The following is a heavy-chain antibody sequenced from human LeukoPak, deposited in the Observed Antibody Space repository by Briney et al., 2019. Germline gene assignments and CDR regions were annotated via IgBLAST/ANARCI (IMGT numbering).Heavy chain of an antibody. J-gene: IGHJ5*02. D-gene: IGHD3-10*01. Sequence: GGSLRLSCAASGFTFSSYSMNWVRQAPGKGLEWVSSISSSSSYIYYADSVKGRFTISRDNAKNSLYLQMNSLRAEDTAVYYCARELITMVRGVSSNWFDPWGQGTRVTVSS. CDR3: ARELITMVRGVSSNWFDP. CDR2: ISSSSSYI. CDR1: GFTFSSYS. V-gene: IGHV3-21*01.